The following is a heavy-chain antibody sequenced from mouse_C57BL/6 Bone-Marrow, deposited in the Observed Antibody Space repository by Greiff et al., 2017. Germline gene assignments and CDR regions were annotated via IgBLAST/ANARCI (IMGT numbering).Heavy chain of an antibody. V-gene: IGHV5-12*01. Sequence: DVQLVESGGGLVQPGGSLKLSCAASGFTFSDYYMYWVRQTPEKRLEWVAYISNGGGSTYYPDTVKGRFTISSDNAKNTLYLQMSRLKSEDTAMYYCARQDEGRFAYWGQGTLVTVSA. CDR3: ARQDEGRFAY. J-gene: IGHJ3*01. CDR1: GFTFSDYY. CDR2: ISNGGGST.